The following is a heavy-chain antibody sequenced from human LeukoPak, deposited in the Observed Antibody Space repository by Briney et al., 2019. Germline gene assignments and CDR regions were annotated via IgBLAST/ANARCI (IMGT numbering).Heavy chain of an antibody. Sequence: GGSLRLSCAASGFTFSSYAMSWVRQAPGKGLEWVPGITGSGGSTYYADSVKGRFTISRDNSKNTLFLQMNSLRPEDTAVYYCARCTASCYANAFDVWSQGTLLTVSS. CDR1: GFTFSSYA. V-gene: IGHV3-23*01. D-gene: IGHD2-2*01. CDR2: ITGSGGST. J-gene: IGHJ3*01. CDR3: ARCTASCYANAFDV.